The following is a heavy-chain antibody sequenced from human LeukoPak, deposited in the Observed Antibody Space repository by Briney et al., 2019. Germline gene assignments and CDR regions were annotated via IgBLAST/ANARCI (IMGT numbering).Heavy chain of an antibody. CDR1: GGSISSGSYY. CDR3: ARVGALAGAFDI. J-gene: IGHJ3*02. CDR2: IYTSGST. D-gene: IGHD1-26*01. V-gene: IGHV4-61*02. Sequence: SETLSLTCTVSGGSISSGSYYWSWIRQPAGKGLEWIGRIYTSGSTNYNPSLKSRVTISVDTSKNQFSLKLSSVTAADTAVYYWARVGALAGAFDIWGQGTMVTVSS.